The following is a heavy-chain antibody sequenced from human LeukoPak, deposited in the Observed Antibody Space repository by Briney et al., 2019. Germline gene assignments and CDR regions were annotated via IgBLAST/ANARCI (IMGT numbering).Heavy chain of an antibody. CDR2: INHSGST. CDR1: GGSFSGYY. Sequence: SETLSLTCAVYGGSFSGYYWSWIRQPPGKGLEWIGEINHSGSTNYNPSLKSRVTMSVDTSKNQFSLKLSSVTAADTAVYYCARELIDIVVVPAARTYYYYGMDVWGQGTTVTVSS. J-gene: IGHJ6*02. D-gene: IGHD2-2*01. V-gene: IGHV4-34*01. CDR3: ARELIDIVVVPAARTYYYYGMDV.